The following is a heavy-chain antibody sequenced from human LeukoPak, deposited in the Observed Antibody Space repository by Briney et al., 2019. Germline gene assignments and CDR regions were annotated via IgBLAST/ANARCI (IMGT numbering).Heavy chain of an antibody. J-gene: IGHJ4*02. CDR2: IYYSGNT. V-gene: IGHV4-59*08. Sequence: SETLSLTCTVSGGSISGYYWSWIRPSPGKGLEWIGSIYYSGNTNYHPSLKSRVTISVDTSKNQFSLKLISVTTADTAVYFCARHKAFDYDSSGFFFDYWGQGTLIIVSS. CDR3: ARHKAFDYDSSGFFFDY. D-gene: IGHD3-22*01. CDR1: GGSISGYY.